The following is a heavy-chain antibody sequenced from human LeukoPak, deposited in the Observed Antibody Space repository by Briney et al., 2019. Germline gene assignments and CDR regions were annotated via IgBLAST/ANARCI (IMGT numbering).Heavy chain of an antibody. CDR3: AREGRDGSRYYFDY. CDR1: GGSFSDYY. D-gene: IGHD5-24*01. V-gene: IGHV4-34*01. Sequence: NSSGTLSLTCAVYGGSFSDYYWNWIRQPPGKGLEWIGEINHSGSTDYNPSLKSRVSISVDTSKNQFSLKLNSVTAADTAVYYCAREGRDGSRYYFDYWSQGTLVTVSS. CDR2: INHSGST. J-gene: IGHJ4*02.